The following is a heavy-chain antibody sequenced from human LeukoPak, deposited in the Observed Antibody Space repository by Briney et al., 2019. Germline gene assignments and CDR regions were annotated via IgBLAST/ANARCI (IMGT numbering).Heavy chain of an antibody. Sequence: GESLKISCKGSGYSFTSYWISWVRQVPGKGLEWMGRIDPSDSYTNYSPSFQGHVTISADKSISTAYLQWGSLKASDTAMYYCGYSGYDSNWFDPWGQGTLVTVSS. J-gene: IGHJ5*02. CDR3: GYSGYDSNWFDP. D-gene: IGHD5-12*01. V-gene: IGHV5-10-1*01. CDR1: GYSFTSYW. CDR2: IDPSDSYT.